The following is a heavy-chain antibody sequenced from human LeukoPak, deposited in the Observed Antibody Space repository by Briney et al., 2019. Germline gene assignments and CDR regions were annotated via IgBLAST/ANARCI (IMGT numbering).Heavy chain of an antibody. Sequence: GRSLRLSCAASGFTFSSYGMHWVRQAPGKGLEWVAVISYDGSNKYYADSVKGRFTISRDNSKNTPYLQMNSLRAEDTAVYYCAKDRAGYYYYGMDVWGQGTTVTVSS. V-gene: IGHV3-30*18. J-gene: IGHJ6*02. D-gene: IGHD6-13*01. CDR3: AKDRAGYYYYGMDV. CDR2: ISYDGSNK. CDR1: GFTFSSYG.